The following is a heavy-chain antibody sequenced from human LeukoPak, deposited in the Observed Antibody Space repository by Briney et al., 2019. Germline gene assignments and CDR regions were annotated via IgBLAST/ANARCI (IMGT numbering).Heavy chain of an antibody. J-gene: IGHJ4*02. Sequence: GGSLRLSCAASGFTFSSYAMSWVRQAPGKGLEWVSAISGSGGSTYYADSVKGRFTISRDNSKNTLYLQMNSLRVEDTAVYYCAKVGPGEGYCSGGSCYSDVYFDYWGQGTLVTVSS. CDR2: ISGSGGST. V-gene: IGHV3-23*01. D-gene: IGHD2-15*01. CDR3: AKVGPGEGYCSGGSCYSDVYFDY. CDR1: GFTFSSYA.